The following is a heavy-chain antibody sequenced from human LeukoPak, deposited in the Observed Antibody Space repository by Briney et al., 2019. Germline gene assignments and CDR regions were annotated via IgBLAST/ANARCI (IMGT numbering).Heavy chain of an antibody. V-gene: IGHV3-21*01. CDR3: ARERELSVNWFDP. Sequence: GGSLRLSCAASGFTFSSYSMSWVRQAPGKGLEWVSSISSSSSYIYYADSVKGRFTISRDNAKNSLYLQMNSLRAEDTAVYYCARERELSVNWFDPWGQGTLVTVSS. CDR1: GFTFSSYS. CDR2: ISSSSSYI. J-gene: IGHJ5*02. D-gene: IGHD1-26*01.